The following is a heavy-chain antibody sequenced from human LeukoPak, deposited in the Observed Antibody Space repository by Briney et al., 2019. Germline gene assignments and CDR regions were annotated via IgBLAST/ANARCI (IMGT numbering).Heavy chain of an antibody. D-gene: IGHD3-3*01. V-gene: IGHV3-48*03. CDR2: ISSSGSTI. CDR3: ARDHHDFWSGYPNKNWFDP. Sequence: PGGSLRLSCAASGFTFSSYEMNWVRQAPGKGLEWVSYISSSGSTIYYADSVRGRFTISRDNAKNSLYLQMNSLRAEDTAVYYCARDHHDFWSGYPNKNWFDPWGQGTVVTVSS. J-gene: IGHJ5*02. CDR1: GFTFSSYE.